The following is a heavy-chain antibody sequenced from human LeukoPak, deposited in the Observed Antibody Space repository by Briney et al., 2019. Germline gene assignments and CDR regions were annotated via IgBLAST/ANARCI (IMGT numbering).Heavy chain of an antibody. V-gene: IGHV3-30-3*01. CDR2: ISYDGSNK. D-gene: IGHD6-13*01. Sequence: PGGSLRLSCAASGFSFSSYAMHWVRQAPGKGLEWVAVISYDGSNKYYADSVKGRFTISRDNSKNTLYLQMNSLRAEDTAVYYCARDQGSWDRGGDYWGQGTLVTVSS. CDR1: GFSFSSYA. J-gene: IGHJ4*02. CDR3: ARDQGSWDRGGDY.